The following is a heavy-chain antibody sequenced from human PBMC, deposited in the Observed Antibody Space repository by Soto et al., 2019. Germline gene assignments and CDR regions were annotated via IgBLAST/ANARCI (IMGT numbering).Heavy chain of an antibody. Sequence: QVQLVQSGAEVKKPGASVKVSCKASGYTFTSYTIHWVRQAPGQRLEWMGWINAGNVNTKYSQKFRGRVTITRDTSASTAYMELSSLRSEDTAVYYCARGDWLPDYWGQGTLVTVSS. CDR1: GYTFTSYT. J-gene: IGHJ4*02. D-gene: IGHD2-21*02. V-gene: IGHV1-3*01. CDR3: ARGDWLPDY. CDR2: INAGNVNT.